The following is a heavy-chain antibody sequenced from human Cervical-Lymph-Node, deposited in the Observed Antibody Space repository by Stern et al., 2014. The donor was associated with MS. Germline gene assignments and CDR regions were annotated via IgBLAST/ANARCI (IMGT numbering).Heavy chain of an antibody. CDR2: INTNTEKA. CDR1: GYTFTSFA. V-gene: IGHV7-4-1*02. Sequence: VHLVESGSELKKPGASVKVSCKASGYTFTSFALNWVRQAPGQGLEWMGWINTNTEKATYAKGFRGRFVFSLDTSVTTTFLQISSLKADDTAVYFCARTDSSGYLIDYWGQGTLVSVSS. CDR3: ARTDSSGYLIDY. D-gene: IGHD3-22*01. J-gene: IGHJ4*02.